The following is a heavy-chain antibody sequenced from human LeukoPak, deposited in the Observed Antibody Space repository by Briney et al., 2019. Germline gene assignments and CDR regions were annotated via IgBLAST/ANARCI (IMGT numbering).Heavy chain of an antibody. J-gene: IGHJ6*03. CDR3: ARESFDSSGYYYRGYYMDV. CDR2: INQSGST. Sequence: SETLSLTCAVYGGSFTESYWNWIRQAPRKGLEWIGEINQSGSTSYNPSLKSRVTISVDTSKNQFSLKLSNVTAADTAVYYCARESFDSSGYYYRGYYMDVWGKGTTVTVSS. D-gene: IGHD3-22*01. CDR1: GGSFTESY. V-gene: IGHV4-34*01.